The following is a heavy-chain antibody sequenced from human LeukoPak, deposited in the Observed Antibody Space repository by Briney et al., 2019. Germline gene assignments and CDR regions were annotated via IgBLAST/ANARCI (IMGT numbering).Heavy chain of an antibody. CDR2: IKQDGSEK. CDR1: GFTFGSYW. V-gene: IGHV3-7*03. J-gene: IGHJ4*02. CDR3: ASGLELDY. Sequence: PGGSLRLSCAASGFTFGSYWMRWVRQAPGKGLEWVANIKQDGSEKNYVDSVKGRFTIPRDNAKNSLYLQMNSLRAEDTAVYYCASGLELDYWGQGTLVTVSS.